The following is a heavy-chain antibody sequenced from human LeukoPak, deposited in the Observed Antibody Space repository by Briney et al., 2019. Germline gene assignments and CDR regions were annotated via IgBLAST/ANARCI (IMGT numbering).Heavy chain of an antibody. V-gene: IGHV1-46*01. J-gene: IGHJ4*02. Sequence: ASVKVSCKASGYTFTSYYTHWVRQAPGQGLERMGIINPSGGSTSYAQKFQGRVTMTRDTSTSTVYMELSSLRSEDTAVYYCARGASVVTPIDYWGQGTLVTVSS. CDR2: INPSGGST. D-gene: IGHD4-23*01. CDR1: GYTFTSYY. CDR3: ARGASVVTPIDY.